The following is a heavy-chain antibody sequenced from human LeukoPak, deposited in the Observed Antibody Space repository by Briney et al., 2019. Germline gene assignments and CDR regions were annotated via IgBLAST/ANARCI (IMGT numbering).Heavy chain of an antibody. CDR1: GITFSSSW. Sequence: GGSLRLSCAASGITFSSSWMYWVRQAPGKGLVWVSRINGDESNKSHADSVKGGVTISRDNAKNTLYLQMNSLRAEDTAVYYCVRGSYNSFDIWGQGTTVTVSS. CDR2: INGDESNK. V-gene: IGHV3-74*01. J-gene: IGHJ3*02. D-gene: IGHD5-24*01. CDR3: VRGSYNSFDI.